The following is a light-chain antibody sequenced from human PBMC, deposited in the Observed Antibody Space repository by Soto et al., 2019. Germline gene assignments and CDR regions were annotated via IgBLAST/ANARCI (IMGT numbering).Light chain of an antibody. V-gene: IGKV3-11*01. CDR2: DAC. J-gene: IGKJ1*01. CDR1: QSVSVH. Sequence: EIVLTQSPGTLSLSPGERATLSCRASQSVSVHLAWYQQKPGQAPRLLIYDACNGATGIPARFSGSGSETDFPLTISSLEPEDFAVYYCVQCNTWPWKCGQGSKVEIK. CDR3: VQCNTWPWK.